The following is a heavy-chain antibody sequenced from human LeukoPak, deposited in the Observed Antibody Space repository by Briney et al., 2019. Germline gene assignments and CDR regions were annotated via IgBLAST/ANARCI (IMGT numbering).Heavy chain of an antibody. CDR1: GFTFDDYA. J-gene: IGHJ4*02. Sequence: TGGSLRLSCAASGFTFDDYAMHWVRQAPGKGLEWVSGISWNSGSIGYADSVKGRFTISRDNAKNTLYLQMNSLRAEDTAVYYCAKDFTDIVVVVAADYFDYWGQGTLVTVSS. CDR3: AKDFTDIVVVVAADYFDY. CDR2: ISWNSGSI. V-gene: IGHV3-9*01. D-gene: IGHD2-15*01.